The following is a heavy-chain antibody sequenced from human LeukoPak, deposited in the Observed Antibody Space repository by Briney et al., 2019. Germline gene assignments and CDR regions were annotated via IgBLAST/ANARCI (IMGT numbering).Heavy chain of an antibody. CDR1: GFTFSSYA. CDR2: ISGSGGST. J-gene: IGHJ5*02. V-gene: IGHV3-23*01. CDR3: AKDFYYDSSGYSIS. Sequence: SGGSLRLSCAASGFTFSSYAMSWVRQAPGKGLEWVSAISGSGGSTCYADSVKGRFTISRDNSKNTLYLQMNSLRAEDTAVYYCAKDFYYDSSGYSISWGQGTLVTVSS. D-gene: IGHD3-22*01.